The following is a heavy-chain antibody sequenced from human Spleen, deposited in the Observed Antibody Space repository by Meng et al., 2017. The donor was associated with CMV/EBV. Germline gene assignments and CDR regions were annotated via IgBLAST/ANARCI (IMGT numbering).Heavy chain of an antibody. V-gene: IGHV3-23*03. Sequence: GGSLRLSCAASGFTFSSYAMSWVRQPPGQGLEWVSIIYSGGGSTYYADSVKGRFTVSRDNAKNSLYLQMNSLRAEDTALYYCAKDIGRGNDIVVVPAAIGFDYWGQGTLVTVSS. CDR2: IYSGGGST. CDR1: GFTFSSYA. J-gene: IGHJ4*02. D-gene: IGHD2-2*02. CDR3: AKDIGRGNDIVVVPAAIGFDY.